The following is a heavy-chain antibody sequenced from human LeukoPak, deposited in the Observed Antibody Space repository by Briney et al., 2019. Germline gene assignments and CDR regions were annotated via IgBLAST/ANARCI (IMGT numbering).Heavy chain of an antibody. D-gene: IGHD3-3*01. V-gene: IGHV3-21*01. Sequence: GGSLRLSCAASGFTFSSYSMNWVRQAPGKGLEWVSSISSSSSYIYYADSVKGRFTISRDNAKNSLYLQMNSLRAEDTAVYYCARDPGHYDFWSGYYLNYGMDVWGQGTTVTVSS. CDR3: ARDPGHYDFWSGYYLNYGMDV. CDR1: GFTFSSYS. J-gene: IGHJ6*02. CDR2: ISSSSSYI.